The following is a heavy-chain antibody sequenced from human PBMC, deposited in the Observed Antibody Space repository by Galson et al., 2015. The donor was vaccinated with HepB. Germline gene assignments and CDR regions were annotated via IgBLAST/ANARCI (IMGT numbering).Heavy chain of an antibody. CDR3: ARDNVIWVQYRYYGMDV. Sequence: SVKVSCKASGYTFTSYYMHWVRQAPGQGLEWMGVINPSGGSTSYAQKFQGRVTMTRDTSTSTVYMELSSLRSEDTAVYYCARDNVIWVQYRYYGMDVWGQGTTVTVSS. CDR2: INPSGGST. D-gene: IGHD5-24*01. J-gene: IGHJ6*02. CDR1: GYTFTSYY. V-gene: IGHV1-46*01.